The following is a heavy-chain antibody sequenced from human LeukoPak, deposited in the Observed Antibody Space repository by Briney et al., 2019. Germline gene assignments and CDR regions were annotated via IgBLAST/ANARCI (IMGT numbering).Heavy chain of an antibody. CDR2: INPDSGST. V-gene: IGHV1-2*02. CDR3: ARARSGDLFDH. D-gene: IGHD1-26*01. J-gene: IGHJ4*02. CDR1: GYTFTDYY. Sequence: ASVKVSCKASGYTFTDYYMHWVRQAPGQGLEWMGWINPDSGSTDYAQKFQGRVTMTRDTSISTAYMELSRLRSDDTAVYYCARARSGDLFDHWGEGALVTVSS.